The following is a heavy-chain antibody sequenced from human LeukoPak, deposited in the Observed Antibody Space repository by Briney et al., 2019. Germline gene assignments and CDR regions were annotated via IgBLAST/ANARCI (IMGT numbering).Heavy chain of an antibody. CDR2: ITGSGGAT. D-gene: IGHD2-21*01. V-gene: IGHV3-23*01. J-gene: IGHJ5*02. CDR3: AKSHSAPLWPWCDP. Sequence: PGGSLSLSRASSGFILSRYAMGSVRRAPGEGLEWVSGITGSGGATYYTDSVKGRFTISRDNSKNTLFLQMNSLRAEATAVYFSAKSHSAPLWPWCDPWGQGTLVTVSS. CDR1: GFILSRYA.